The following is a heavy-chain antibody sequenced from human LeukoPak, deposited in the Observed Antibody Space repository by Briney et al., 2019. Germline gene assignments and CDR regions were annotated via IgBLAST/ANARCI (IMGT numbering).Heavy chain of an antibody. CDR3: AETSAGRRWGGYFGP. J-gene: IGHJ5*02. Sequence: SVKVSCKASGDTFSTSAISWVRQAPGQGLEWMGGIIPIFATSKNAQKFQGRVAISTDASTNTAFMELSSLRPDDTAVYYCAETSAGRRWGGYFGPWGQGTLVTVSS. V-gene: IGHV1-69*05. D-gene: IGHD1-26*01. CDR2: IIPIFATS. CDR1: GDTFSTSA.